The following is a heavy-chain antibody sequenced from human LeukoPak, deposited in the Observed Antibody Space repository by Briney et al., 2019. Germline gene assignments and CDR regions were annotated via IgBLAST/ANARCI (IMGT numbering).Heavy chain of an antibody. CDR1: GFTFKNYA. D-gene: IGHD6-19*01. J-gene: IGHJ4*02. CDR2: ISDSGGFT. CDR3: AKDLIAVAGPDY. V-gene: IGHV3-23*01. Sequence: GGSLRLSCVASGFTFKNYAMSWVRQAPGKGLEWVSSISDSGGFTYHADSVKGRFTISRDNSKNTLYLQMNSLRAEDTAVYYCAKDLIAVAGPDYWGQGTLVTVSS.